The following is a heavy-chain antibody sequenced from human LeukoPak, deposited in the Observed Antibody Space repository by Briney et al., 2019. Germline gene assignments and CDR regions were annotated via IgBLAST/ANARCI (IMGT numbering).Heavy chain of an antibody. Sequence: SETLSLTCTVSGGSISSSSYYWGWIRQPPGKGLEWIGNIFYDGTTYKNPSLKSRVTISVDTSENQFSLRLRSVTAADTAVYYCARVDSWGGYYDYWGQGTLVIVSS. J-gene: IGHJ4*02. V-gene: IGHV4-39*07. D-gene: IGHD3-3*01. CDR3: ARVDSWGGYYDY. CDR1: GGSISSSSYY. CDR2: IFYDGTT.